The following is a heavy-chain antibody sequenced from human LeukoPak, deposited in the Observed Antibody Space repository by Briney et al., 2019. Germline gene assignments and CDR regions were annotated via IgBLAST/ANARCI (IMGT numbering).Heavy chain of an antibody. CDR2: ITAYNGNT. J-gene: IGHJ4*02. D-gene: IGHD2-2*01. CDR3: ARDIVVVPTAMWGY. V-gene: IGHV1-18*01. Sequence: ASVKVSCKASGYTFTSYGISWVRQAPGQGLEWMGWITAYNGNTKYAQKLQGRVTMTTDTSTSTAYMELRSLRSDDTAVYYCARDIVVVPTAMWGYWGQGTLVTVSS. CDR1: GYTFTSYG.